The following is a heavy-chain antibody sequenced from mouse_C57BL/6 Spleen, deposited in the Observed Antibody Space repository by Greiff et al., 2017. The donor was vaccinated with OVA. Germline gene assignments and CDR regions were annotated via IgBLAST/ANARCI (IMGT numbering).Heavy chain of an antibody. J-gene: IGHJ4*01. V-gene: IGHV5-17*01. CDR2: ISSGSSTI. CDR1: GFTFSDYG. D-gene: IGHD2-1*01. Sequence: EVKLMESGGGLVKPGGSLKLSCAASGFTFSDYGMHWVRQAPEKGLEWVAYISSGSSTIYYADTVKGRFTISRDNAKNTLFLQMTSLRSEDTAMYYCARGGLYYSYAMDYWGQGTSVTVSS. CDR3: ARGGLYYSYAMDY.